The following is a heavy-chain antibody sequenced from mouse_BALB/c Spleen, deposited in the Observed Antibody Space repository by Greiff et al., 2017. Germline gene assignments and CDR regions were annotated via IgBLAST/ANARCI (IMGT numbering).Heavy chain of an antibody. V-gene: IGHV2-9-2*01. CDR1: GFSLTSYD. CDR2: IWTGGGT. D-gene: IGHD2-3*01. CDR3: VRYDPLYAMDY. Sequence: QVQLKESGPGLVAPSQSLSITCTVSGFSLTSYDISWIRQPPGKGLEWLGVIWTGGGTNYNSAFMSRLSISKDNSKSQVFLKMNSLQTDDTAIYYCVRYDPLYAMDYWGQGTSVTVSS. J-gene: IGHJ4*01.